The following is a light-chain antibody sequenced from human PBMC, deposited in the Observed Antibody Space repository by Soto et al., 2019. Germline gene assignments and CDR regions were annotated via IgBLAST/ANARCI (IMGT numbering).Light chain of an antibody. CDR3: QQRSNGPLT. CDR1: QSVSSY. Sequence: EIVLTQSPATLSLSPGERVTLSCRASQSVSSYFAWYQQKPGQAPRLLIYDASNRATGIPARFSGSGSGTDFTLTISRLEPEDFAVYYCQQRSNGPLTFGQGTRLEIK. V-gene: IGKV3-11*01. J-gene: IGKJ5*01. CDR2: DAS.